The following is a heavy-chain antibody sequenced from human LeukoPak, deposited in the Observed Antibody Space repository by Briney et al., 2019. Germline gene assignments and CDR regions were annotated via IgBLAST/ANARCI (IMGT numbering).Heavy chain of an antibody. Sequence: GGSLRLSCVASGFTFSSYVMSWVRQAPGKGLEWVSGISGSGGKTYCADSVKGRFTTSRDNSKNTLNLQMNSLRDEDAAVYYCAKVLLGDYIWGSPIDYWGQGTLVTVSS. CDR1: GFTFSSYV. J-gene: IGHJ4*02. CDR2: ISGSGGKT. CDR3: AKVLLGDYIWGSPIDY. V-gene: IGHV3-23*01. D-gene: IGHD3-16*01.